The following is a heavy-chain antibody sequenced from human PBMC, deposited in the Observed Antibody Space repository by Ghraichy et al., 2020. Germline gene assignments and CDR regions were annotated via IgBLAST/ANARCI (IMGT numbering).Heavy chain of an antibody. CDR2: ISSSSSYI. D-gene: IGHD3-22*01. CDR1: GFTFSSYS. CDR3: ARADRSSGPFDY. V-gene: IGHV3-21*01. Sequence: LSLTCAASGFTFSSYSMNWVRQAPGKGLEWVSSISSSSSYIYYADSVKGRFTISRDNAKNSLYLQMNSLRAEDTAVYYCARADRSSGPFDYWGQGTLVTVSS. J-gene: IGHJ4*02.